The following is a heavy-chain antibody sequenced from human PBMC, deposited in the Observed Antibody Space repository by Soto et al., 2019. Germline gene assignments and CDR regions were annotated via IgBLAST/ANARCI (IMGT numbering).Heavy chain of an antibody. J-gene: IGHJ6*02. D-gene: IGHD3-22*01. Sequence: VKVSCKASGYTFTSYGISWVRQAPGQGLEWMGWISAYNGNTNYAQKLQGRVTMTTDTSTSTAYMELSSLRSEDTAVYYCARAEVADYYDSSGYYYPRYYYYGMDVWGQGTTVTVSS. CDR1: GYTFTSYG. V-gene: IGHV1-18*01. CDR3: ARAEVADYYDSSGYYYPRYYYYGMDV. CDR2: ISAYNGNT.